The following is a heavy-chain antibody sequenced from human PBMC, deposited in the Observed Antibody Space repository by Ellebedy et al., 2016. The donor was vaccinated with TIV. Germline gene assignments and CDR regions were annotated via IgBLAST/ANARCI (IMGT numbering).Heavy chain of an antibody. Sequence: MPSETLSLTCAVYGGSFSGYYWSWIRQPPGKGLEWIGEITHSGSTNYNPSLKSRVTISVDTSKNQFSLNLSSVTAADTAVYYCARRSSYWSALDFWGQGTLATVSS. D-gene: IGHD6-19*01. J-gene: IGHJ4*02. CDR2: ITHSGST. CDR1: GGSFSGYY. V-gene: IGHV4-34*01. CDR3: ARRSSYWSALDF.